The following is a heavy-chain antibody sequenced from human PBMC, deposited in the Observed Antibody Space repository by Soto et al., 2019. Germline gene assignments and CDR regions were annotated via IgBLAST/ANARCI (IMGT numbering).Heavy chain of an antibody. D-gene: IGHD5-18*01. Sequence: ASVKVSCKASGYTFTGYYMHWVRQAPGQGLERMGWINPNSGGTNYAQKFQGWVTMTRDTSISTAYMELSRLRSDDTAVYYCAREGVDTAMALTGYYSYYMDVWGKGTTVTVSS. CDR2: INPNSGGT. V-gene: IGHV1-2*04. CDR1: GYTFTGYY. J-gene: IGHJ6*03. CDR3: AREGVDTAMALTGYYSYYMDV.